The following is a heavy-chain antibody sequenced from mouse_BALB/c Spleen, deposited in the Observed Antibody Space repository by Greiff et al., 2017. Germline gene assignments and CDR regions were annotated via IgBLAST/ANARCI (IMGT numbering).Heavy chain of an antibody. CDR2: ISSGSSTI. D-gene: IGHD3-1*01. CDR3: ASSFSYYYAMDY. J-gene: IGHJ4*01. CDR1: GFTFSSFG. V-gene: IGHV5-17*02. Sequence: EVQLVESGGGLVQPGGSRKLSCAASGFTFSSFGMHWVRQAPEKGLEWVAYISSGSSTIYYADTVKGRFTISSDNPKNTLFLQMTSLRSEDTAMYYCASSFSYYYAMDYWGQGTSVTVSS.